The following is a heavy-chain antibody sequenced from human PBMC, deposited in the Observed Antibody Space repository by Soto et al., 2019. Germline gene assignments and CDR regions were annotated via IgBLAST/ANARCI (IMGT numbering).Heavy chain of an antibody. Sequence: QVQLVESGGGLVKPGGSLRLSCAASGFTFDDYHMTWIRQAPGKGLEWISYISSSSDTIYYADSVKGRFTISRDSAKNSLILQMNTLRVDDTAMYYCARDPDLSIYSSVRCFDSWGKGTLVTVSS. J-gene: IGHJ4*02. CDR1: GFTFDDYH. CDR2: ISSSSDTI. CDR3: ARDPDLSIYSSVRCFDS. D-gene: IGHD6-19*01. V-gene: IGHV3-11*01.